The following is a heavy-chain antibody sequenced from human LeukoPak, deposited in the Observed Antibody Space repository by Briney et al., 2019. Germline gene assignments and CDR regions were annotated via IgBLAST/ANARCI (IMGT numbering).Heavy chain of an antibody. V-gene: IGHV3-7*01. CDR2: IKQDGSDK. Sequence: GGSLRLSCAASGFTFSTHWMSWVREAPGKGLGWVANIKQDGSDKYYVDSVKGRFTISRDNAKNSLYLQMNSLRAEDTAVYYCARDGAAKYDILTGWAGSYFDYWGQGTLVTVSS. D-gene: IGHD3-9*01. CDR1: GFTFSTHW. CDR3: ARDGAAKYDILTGWAGSYFDY. J-gene: IGHJ4*02.